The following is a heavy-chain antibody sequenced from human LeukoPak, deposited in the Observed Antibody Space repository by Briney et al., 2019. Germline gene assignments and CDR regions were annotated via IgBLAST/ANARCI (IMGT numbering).Heavy chain of an antibody. D-gene: IGHD6-19*01. V-gene: IGHV1-18*01. Sequence: ASVKVSCKASGYTFTSYGISWVRQAPGQGLEWMGWISAYNGNTNYAQKLQGRVTMTTDTSMNTAYMELRSLRSDDTAVYYCARGGIAVAGTGEYYYYYYMDVWGKGTTVTISS. CDR2: ISAYNGNT. J-gene: IGHJ6*03. CDR1: GYTFTSYG. CDR3: ARGGIAVAGTGEYYYYYYMDV.